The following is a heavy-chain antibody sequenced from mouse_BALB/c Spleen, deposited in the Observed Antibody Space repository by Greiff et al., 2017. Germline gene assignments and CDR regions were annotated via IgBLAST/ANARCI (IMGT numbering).Heavy chain of an antibody. V-gene: IGHV7-3*02. Sequence: EVKLVESGGGLVQPGGSLRLSCATSGFTFTDYYMSWVRQPPGKALEWLGFIRNKANGYTTEYSASVKGRFTISRDNSQSILYLQMNTLRAEDSATYYCARERRSYAMDYWGQGTSVTVSA. CDR1: GFTFTDYY. CDR2: IRNKANGYTT. CDR3: ARERRSYAMDY. J-gene: IGHJ4*01.